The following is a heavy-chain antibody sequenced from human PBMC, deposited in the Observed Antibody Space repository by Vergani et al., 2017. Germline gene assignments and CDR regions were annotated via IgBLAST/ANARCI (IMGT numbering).Heavy chain of an antibody. CDR3: ARAHMDDSSGYYSGVDI. V-gene: IGHV3-11*06. Sequence: QVQLVESGGGLVKPGGSLRLSCAASGFTFSDYYMSWIRQAPGKGLEWVSYISSSSSYTNYADSVKGRFTISRDNDKNSLYLQMNSLRAEDTAVYYCARAHMDDSSGYYSGVDIWGQGTMVTVSS. CDR1: GFTFSDYY. J-gene: IGHJ3*02. D-gene: IGHD3-22*01. CDR2: ISSSSSYT.